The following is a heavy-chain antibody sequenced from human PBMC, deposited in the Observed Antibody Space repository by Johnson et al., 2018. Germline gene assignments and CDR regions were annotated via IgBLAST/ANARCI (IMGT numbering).Heavy chain of an antibody. CDR3: ARANYRDVGGYWYYYYYMDV. V-gene: IGHV1-8*01. CDR2: MNPNSGNP. D-gene: IGHD2-15*01. J-gene: IGHJ6*03. CDR1: GYTFTSYD. Sequence: QVQLVESGAEVKKPGASVKVSCKASGYTFTSYDINWVRQATGQGLEWMGWMNPNSGNPVYAQKFQGRVTMTRNTSISTAYMELCSLRSEDTAVYYCARANYRDVGGYWYYYYYMDVWGKGTTVTVSS.